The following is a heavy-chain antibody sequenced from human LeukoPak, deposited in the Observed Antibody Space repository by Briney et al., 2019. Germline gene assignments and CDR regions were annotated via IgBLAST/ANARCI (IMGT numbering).Heavy chain of an antibody. CDR3: AKDAAPYSNNSPNWFDP. J-gene: IGHJ5*02. Sequence: GGSLRLSCVASGFTFSAYGMHWVRQAPGKGLEWVAFIRYAGSNKYYADSVNGRFTISRDNSKNTLYLQMNSLRVEDTAVYYCAKDAAPYSNNSPNWFDPWGQGTLVTVSS. CDR2: IRYAGSNK. CDR1: GFTFSAYG. V-gene: IGHV3-30*02. D-gene: IGHD4-11*01.